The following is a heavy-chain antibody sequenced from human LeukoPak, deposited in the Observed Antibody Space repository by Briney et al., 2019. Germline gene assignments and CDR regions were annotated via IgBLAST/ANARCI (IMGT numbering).Heavy chain of an antibody. CDR3: ARAPDYGDYVAYDY. J-gene: IGHJ4*02. CDR1: GDSVSSNSAA. D-gene: IGHD4-17*01. V-gene: IGHV6-1*01. CDR2: TYYRSKWYN. Sequence: SQTLSLTCAISGDSVSSNSAAWNWIRQSPSRGLEWLGRTYYRSKWYNDYAVSVKSRIAVNPDTSKNQFSLQLQSVTPEDTAVYYCARAPDYGDYVAYDYWGQGTLVTVSS.